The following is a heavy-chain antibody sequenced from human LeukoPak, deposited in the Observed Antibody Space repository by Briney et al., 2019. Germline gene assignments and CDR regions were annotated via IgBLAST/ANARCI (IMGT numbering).Heavy chain of an antibody. CDR3: AKDGYYYGSGIGSYYFDY. CDR1: GFTFSSYG. Sequence: GGSLRLSCAASGFTFSSYGMHWVRQAPGKGLEWVAFIRYDGSNKYYADSVEGRFTISRDNSKNTLYLQMNSLRAEDTAVYYCAKDGYYYGSGIGSYYFDYWGQGTLVTVSS. V-gene: IGHV3-30*02. CDR2: IRYDGSNK. D-gene: IGHD3-10*01. J-gene: IGHJ4*02.